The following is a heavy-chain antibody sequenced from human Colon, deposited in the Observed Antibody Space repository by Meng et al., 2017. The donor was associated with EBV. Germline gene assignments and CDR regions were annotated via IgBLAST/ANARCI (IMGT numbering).Heavy chain of an antibody. V-gene: IGHV4-4*03. J-gene: IGHJ4*02. CDR3: ARVRVIPAAVGFDY. D-gene: IGHD2-2*01. Sequence: ESGPGLVEPPGTLSLTCAVSGGSISTSDWWRWVRQPPGKGLEWIGEIYRGGGTNYNPSFKSRVTISVDTSNNHFSLKLSYVTAADTAVYYCARVRVIPAAVGFDYWGQGTLVTVSS. CDR1: GGSISTSDW. CDR2: IYRGGGT.